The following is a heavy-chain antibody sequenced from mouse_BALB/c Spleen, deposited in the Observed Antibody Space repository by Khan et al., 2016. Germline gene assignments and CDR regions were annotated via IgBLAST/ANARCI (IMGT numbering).Heavy chain of an antibody. CDR1: GYTFTDYN. V-gene: IGHV1S29*02. J-gene: IGHJ4*01. Sequence: VQLQQSGPELVKPGASVKISCKASGYTFTDYNMHWVKQSHGKSLEWIGYIFPYNGGAGYNQKFKNKATLTVGNSSSTAYMELRTLTSEDSAVYYCARRCNSVYYYAMDYWGQGTSVTVSS. CDR3: ARRCNSVYYYAMDY. CDR2: IFPYNGGA. D-gene: IGHD2-1*01.